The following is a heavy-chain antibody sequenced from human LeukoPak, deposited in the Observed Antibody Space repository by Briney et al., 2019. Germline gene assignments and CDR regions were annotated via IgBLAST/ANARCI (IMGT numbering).Heavy chain of an antibody. CDR3: AKAFQAWDYGDAFDI. V-gene: IGHV3-9*01. D-gene: IGHD4-17*01. CDR2: ISWNSGSI. Sequence: GGSLRLSCAASGFTFDDYAMHWVRQAPGKRLEWVSGISWNSGSIGYADSVKGRFTISRDNAKNSLYLQMNSLRAEDTALYYCAKAFQAWDYGDAFDIWGQGTMVTVSS. J-gene: IGHJ3*02. CDR1: GFTFDDYA.